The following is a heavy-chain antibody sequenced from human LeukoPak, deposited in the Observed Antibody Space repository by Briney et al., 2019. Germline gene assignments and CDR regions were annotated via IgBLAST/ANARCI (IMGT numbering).Heavy chain of an antibody. CDR1: GFTVSSNY. V-gene: IGHV3-66*01. D-gene: IGHD2/OR15-2a*01. CDR2: IYSGGST. Sequence: GGSLRLSFAAPGFTVSSNYMSSVRQAPGKGLEWVSVIYSGGSTYYADSVKGRFTISRDNSKNTLYLQMNSLRAEDTAVYYCASDYLRPAYYYYGMDVWGQGTTVTVSS. J-gene: IGHJ6*02. CDR3: ASDYLRPAYYYYGMDV.